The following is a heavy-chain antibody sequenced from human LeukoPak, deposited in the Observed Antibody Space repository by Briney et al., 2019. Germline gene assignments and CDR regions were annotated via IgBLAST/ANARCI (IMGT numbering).Heavy chain of an antibody. D-gene: IGHD3-16*01. V-gene: IGHV1-18*01. CDR3: ARGGPYDYYYYYYMDV. J-gene: IGHJ6*03. CDR2: SSAYNGNT. Sequence: ASVTVSCKASGYTFTSYGISWVRQAPGQGLEWMGWSSAYNGNTNYAQKLQGRVTMTTDTSTSTAYMELRSLRSDDTAVYYCARGGPYDYYYYYYMDVWGKGTTVTVSS. CDR1: GYTFTSYG.